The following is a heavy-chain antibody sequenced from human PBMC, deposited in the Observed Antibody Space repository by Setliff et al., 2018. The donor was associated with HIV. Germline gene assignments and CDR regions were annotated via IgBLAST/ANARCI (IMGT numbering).Heavy chain of an antibody. V-gene: IGHV3-23*01. CDR2: ISESG. CDR1: GFAFSSQA. D-gene: IGHD3-10*01. CDR3: AQAQTSVSGSYYQYLQH. J-gene: IGHJ1*01. Sequence: GGSLRLSCAASGFAFSSQAMSWVRQAPGKGLDWVSVISESGYSADSVKGRFTTARDNFKNTLYLRMNSLRAEDTAVYYCAQAQTSVSGSYYQYLQHWGQGTLVTVSS.